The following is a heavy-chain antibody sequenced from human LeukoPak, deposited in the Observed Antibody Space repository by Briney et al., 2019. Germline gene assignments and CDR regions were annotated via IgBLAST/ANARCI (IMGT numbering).Heavy chain of an antibody. CDR2: INSDGSST. J-gene: IGHJ6*03. V-gene: IGHV3-74*01. Sequence: PGGSLRLSCAASGFTFSSYWMHWVRQAPGKGLVWVSRINSDGSSTSYADSVKGRFTIFRDNAKNTLYLQMNSLRAEDTAVYYCARAPPEGSSYMDVWGKGTTVTFSS. CDR1: GFTFSSYW. CDR3: ARAPPEGSSYMDV. D-gene: IGHD1-14*01.